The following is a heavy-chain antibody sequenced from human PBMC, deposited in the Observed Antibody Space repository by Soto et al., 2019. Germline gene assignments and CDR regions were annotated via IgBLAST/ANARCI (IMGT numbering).Heavy chain of an antibody. CDR3: ARDAPGVAPS. J-gene: IGHJ5*02. CDR1: GGSIIDGQTY. CDR2: INYRGTT. D-gene: IGHD2-15*01. Sequence: QVQLQESGPGLVKPSQTLSLTCTVSGGSIIDGQTYLKLIRQHPERGLEWMGYINYRGTTNYSPALNCLILISIDMSRNQFPLRLTSVTAADTAVYYCARDAPGVAPSWGQGTLVTVSS. V-gene: IGHV4-31*01.